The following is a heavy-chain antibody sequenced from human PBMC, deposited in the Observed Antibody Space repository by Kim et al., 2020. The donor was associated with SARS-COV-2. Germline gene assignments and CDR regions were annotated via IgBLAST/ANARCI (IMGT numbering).Heavy chain of an antibody. D-gene: IGHD1-1*01. CDR3: ARQSGGAGTAIYYYYGMDV. Sequence: SETLSLTCAVYGGSFSGYYWSWIRQPPGKGLEWIGEINHSGSTNYNPSLKSRVTISVDTSKNQFSLKLRSVTASDTAVYYCARQSGGAGTAIYYYYGMDVCGQGTTLTVS. V-gene: IGHV4-34*01. CDR1: GGSFSGYY. CDR2: INHSGST. J-gene: IGHJ6*02.